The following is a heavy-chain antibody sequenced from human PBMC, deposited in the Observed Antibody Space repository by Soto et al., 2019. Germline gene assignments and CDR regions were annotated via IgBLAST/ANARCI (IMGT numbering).Heavy chain of an antibody. Sequence: PSETLSLTCAVSGGSISSGGYSWSWIRQPPGKGLEWIGYIYHSGRPYYNPSLKSRVTISVDTSKNQFSLKLSSVTAADTAVYYCARPLKDYGETSEVAFDIWGQGTMVTVSS. V-gene: IGHV4-30-2*02. J-gene: IGHJ3*02. CDR1: GGSISSGGYS. CDR3: ARPLKDYGETSEVAFDI. D-gene: IGHD4-17*01. CDR2: IYHSGRP.